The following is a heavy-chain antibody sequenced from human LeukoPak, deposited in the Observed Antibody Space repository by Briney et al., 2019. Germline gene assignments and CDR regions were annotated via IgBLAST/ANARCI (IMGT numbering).Heavy chain of an antibody. CDR3: ARTSRSGYSGYELDY. CDR2: IDWDDDK. V-gene: IGHV2-70*11. D-gene: IGHD5-12*01. CDR1: RFSLSTSGMC. J-gene: IGHJ4*02. Sequence: SGPTLVNPTQTLTLTCTFSRFSLSTSGMCVSWIRQPPGKALEWLARIDWDDDKYYSTSLKTRLTISKDTSKNQVVLTMTNMDSVDTATYYCARTSRSGYSGYELDYWGQGTLVTVSS.